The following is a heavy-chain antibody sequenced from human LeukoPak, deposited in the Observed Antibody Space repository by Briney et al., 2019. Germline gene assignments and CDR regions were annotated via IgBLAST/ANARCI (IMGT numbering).Heavy chain of an antibody. Sequence: SETLPLTCAVYGGSFSGYYWSWIRQPPGKGLEWIGEINHSGSTNYNPSLKSRVTISVDTSKNQFSLKLSSVTAADTAVYYCARGPKRIAAASVDYWGQGTLVTVSS. V-gene: IGHV4-34*01. D-gene: IGHD6-13*01. CDR3: ARGPKRIAAASVDY. J-gene: IGHJ4*02. CDR2: INHSGST. CDR1: GGSFSGYY.